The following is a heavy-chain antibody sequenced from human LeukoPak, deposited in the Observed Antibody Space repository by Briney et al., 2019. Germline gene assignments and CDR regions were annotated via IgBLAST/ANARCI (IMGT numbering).Heavy chain of an antibody. V-gene: IGHV3-48*01. CDR1: GFTFSSYN. D-gene: IGHD3-10*01. Sequence: PGGSLRLSCAASGFTFSSYNMNWVRQAPGKGLEWVAYIRSSSSTMYYADSVKGRFTISRDNAKNSLYLQMNSLRAEDTAVYYCARADYYGSGNYYTSDYWGQGTLVTVSS. CDR2: IRSSSSTM. CDR3: ARADYYGSGNYYTSDY. J-gene: IGHJ4*02.